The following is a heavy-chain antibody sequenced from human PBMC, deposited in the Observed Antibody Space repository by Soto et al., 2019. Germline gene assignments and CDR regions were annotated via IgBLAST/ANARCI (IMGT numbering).Heavy chain of an antibody. V-gene: IGHV4-39*01. D-gene: IGHD2-8*01. J-gene: IGHJ4*02. CDR3: VSQRSSVLTQAYFDY. Sequence: SETLSLTCTVSGASISSYYWGWIRQSPGKGLEWIGSVYYRGRSYSKSSVKSRVTISVDTSKNQFSLNLNSVTASDTAVYFCVSQRSSVLTQAYFDYWGPGALVTVSS. CDR1: GASISSYY. CDR2: VYYRGRS.